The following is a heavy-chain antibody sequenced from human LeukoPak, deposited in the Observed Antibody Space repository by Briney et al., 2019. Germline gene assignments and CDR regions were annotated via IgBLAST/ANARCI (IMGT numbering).Heavy chain of an antibody. CDR2: INHSGST. V-gene: IGHV4-34*01. CDR1: GGSFSGYY. Sequence: SETLSLTCAVYGGSFSGYYWSWIRQPPGKGLEWIGEINHSGSTNYNPSLKSRVTISVDTSKNQFSLKLSFVTAADTAVYYCAREIIRFSSGWFDYWGQGTLVTVSS. D-gene: IGHD6-19*01. J-gene: IGHJ4*02. CDR3: AREIIRFSSGWFDY.